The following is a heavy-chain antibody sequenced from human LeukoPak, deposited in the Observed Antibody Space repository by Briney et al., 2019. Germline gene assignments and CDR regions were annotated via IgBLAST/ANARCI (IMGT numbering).Heavy chain of an antibody. J-gene: IGHJ4*02. D-gene: IGHD3-16*01. CDR3: AGVFGDPSDY. Sequence: GASLRLSCAASGFTFSTYSMNWVRPAPGQGLEWVSSISSSSSYISYADSVKGRFTISRDNAKNSLYLQMNSLRAEDTAVYYCAGVFGDPSDYWGQGTLVTVSP. CDR2: ISSSSSYI. CDR1: GFTFSTYS. V-gene: IGHV3-21*01.